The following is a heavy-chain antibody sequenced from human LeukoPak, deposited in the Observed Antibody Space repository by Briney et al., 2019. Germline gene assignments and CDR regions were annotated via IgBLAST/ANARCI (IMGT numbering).Heavy chain of an antibody. J-gene: IGHJ1*01. CDR2: IYHSGST. CDR1: GGSISSGGYY. Sequence: SETLSLTCTVSGGSISSGGYYWSWIRQPPGKGLEWIGYIYHSGSTYYNPSLKSRVTISVDRSKNQFSLKLSSVTAADTAVYYCAREQIREAGYFQHWGQGTLVTVSS. D-gene: IGHD1-26*01. V-gene: IGHV4-30-2*01. CDR3: AREQIREAGYFQH.